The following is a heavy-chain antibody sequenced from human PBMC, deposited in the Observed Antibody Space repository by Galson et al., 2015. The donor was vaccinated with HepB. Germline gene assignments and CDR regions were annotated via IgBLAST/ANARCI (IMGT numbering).Heavy chain of an antibody. D-gene: IGHD6-13*01. CDR1: GGSFSGYY. J-gene: IGHJ4*02. CDR2: INHSGST. V-gene: IGHV4-34*01. Sequence: ETLSLTCAVYGGSFSGYYWSWIRQPPGKGLEWIGEINHSGSTNYNPSLKSRVTISVDTSKNQFSLKLSPVTAADTAVYYCASTPFGSSWLLLWYWGQGSLVTVSS. CDR3: ASTPFGSSWLLLWY.